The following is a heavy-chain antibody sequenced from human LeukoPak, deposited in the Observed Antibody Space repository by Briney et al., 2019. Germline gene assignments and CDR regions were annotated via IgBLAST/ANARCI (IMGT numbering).Heavy chain of an antibody. J-gene: IGHJ4*02. D-gene: IGHD3-3*01. Sequence: SQTLSLTCAISGDSVSSNSAAWNWIRPSPSRGLEWLGRTYYRSKWYNDYAVSVKSRITINPYTSKNQFSLQLNSVTPEDTAVYYCARVDFWSGSDDYWGQGTLVTVSS. CDR1: GDSVSSNSAA. V-gene: IGHV6-1*01. CDR3: ARVDFWSGSDDY. CDR2: TYYRSKWYN.